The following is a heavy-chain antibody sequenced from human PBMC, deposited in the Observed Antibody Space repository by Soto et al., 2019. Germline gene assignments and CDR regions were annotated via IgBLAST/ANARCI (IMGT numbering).Heavy chain of an antibody. V-gene: IGHV4-31*03. CDR2: IFSSGGT. Sequence: QVQLQESGPGLVKPSQTLSLTCTVSGGSISSGGYYWSWIRQHPGKGLEFIGYIFSSGGTYYNPSLKSRVTISVDTSKNKLSLRLRSVSAADTALYYCARLWTGYYNDRPTSFDYWGQGTLVTVSS. CDR1: GGSISSGGYY. J-gene: IGHJ4*02. D-gene: IGHD3-9*01. CDR3: ARLWTGYYNDRPTSFDY.